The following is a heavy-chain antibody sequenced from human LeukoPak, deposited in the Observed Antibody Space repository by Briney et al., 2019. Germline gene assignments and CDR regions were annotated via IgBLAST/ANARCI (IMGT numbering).Heavy chain of an antibody. Sequence: ASVKVSCKTSGYTFTGYYMHWVRQAPGQGLEWMGWINPNSGGTNYAQKFQGRVTMTRDTSISTAYMELSRLRSDDTAVYYCARDPLDIWFGVRGFDPWGQGTLVTASS. CDR3: ARDPLDIWFGVRGFDP. CDR2: INPNSGGT. D-gene: IGHD3-10*01. V-gene: IGHV1-2*02. CDR1: GYTFTGYY. J-gene: IGHJ5*02.